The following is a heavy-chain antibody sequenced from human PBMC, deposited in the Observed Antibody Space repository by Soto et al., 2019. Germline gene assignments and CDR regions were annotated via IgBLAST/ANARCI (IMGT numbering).Heavy chain of an antibody. Sequence: ASVKVSCKASGYSFTDYYMHWVRRAPGQGPEWMGWISPNSGGTKYAQKFQGRVTMTRDKSISTVYMELSRLRSDDTAMYFCARDLRATPTFGVVSDCYYGMDVWGQGTTVTVSS. V-gene: IGHV1-2*02. J-gene: IGHJ6*02. D-gene: IGHD3-3*01. CDR1: GYSFTDYY. CDR3: ARDLRATPTFGVVSDCYYGMDV. CDR2: ISPNSGGT.